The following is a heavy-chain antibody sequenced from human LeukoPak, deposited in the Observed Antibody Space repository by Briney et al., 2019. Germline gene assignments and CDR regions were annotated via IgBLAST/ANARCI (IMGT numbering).Heavy chain of an antibody. CDR2: IYTSGST. J-gene: IGHJ5*02. CDR1: GGSISSYY. CDR3: ARDHLQQLAYDNWFDP. D-gene: IGHD6-13*01. V-gene: IGHV4-4*07. Sequence: SETLSLTCTVSGGSISSYYWSWIRQPAGKGLEWIGRIYTSGSTNYNPSLKSRVTMSVDTSKNQFSLKLSSVTAADTAVYYCARDHLQQLAYDNWFDPWGQGTLVTVSS.